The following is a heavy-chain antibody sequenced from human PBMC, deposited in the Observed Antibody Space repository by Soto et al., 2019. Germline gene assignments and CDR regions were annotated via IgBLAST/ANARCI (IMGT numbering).Heavy chain of an antibody. CDR3: RLAGLSYSSGWYSDY. CDR2: IYHSGST. Sequence: SETLSLTCAVSGGSISSGGYSWSWIRQPPGKGLEWIGYIYHSGSTYYNPSLKSRVTISVDRSKNQFSLKLSSVIAADTAVYYCRLAGLSYSSGWYSDYWGQGTLVTVSS. D-gene: IGHD6-19*01. J-gene: IGHJ4*02. CDR1: GGSISSGGYS. V-gene: IGHV4-30-2*01.